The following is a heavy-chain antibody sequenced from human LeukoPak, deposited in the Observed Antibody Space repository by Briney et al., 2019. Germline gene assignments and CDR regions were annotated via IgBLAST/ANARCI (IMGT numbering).Heavy chain of an antibody. CDR2: INPNSGGT. J-gene: IGHJ4*02. CDR3: AGERGYYDSSGYLMGRSSSGY. D-gene: IGHD3-22*01. CDR1: GYTFTGYY. V-gene: IGHV1-2*02. Sequence: ASVKVSCKASGYTFTGYYMHWVRQAPGQGLEWMGWINPNSGGTNYAQKFQGRVTMTRDTSISTAYMELSRLRSDDTAVYYCAGERGYYDSSGYLMGRSSSGYWGQGTLVTVSS.